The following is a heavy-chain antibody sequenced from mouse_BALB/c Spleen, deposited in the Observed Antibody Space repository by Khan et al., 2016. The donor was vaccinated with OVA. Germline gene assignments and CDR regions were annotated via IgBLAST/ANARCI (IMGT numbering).Heavy chain of an antibody. J-gene: IGHJ2*01. V-gene: IGHV2-9*02. Sequence: QVQLQESGPGLVAPSQSLYITCTASGFSLTSYGVHWVSQPPGKGLEWLGVIWAGCGTNYNSARMSRLSISKDNSKSKVFLKRNRLQTDDTAMYYCARLEDKWGQGTTLTVSS. CDR2: IWAGCGT. CDR1: GFSLTSYG. CDR3: ARLEDK.